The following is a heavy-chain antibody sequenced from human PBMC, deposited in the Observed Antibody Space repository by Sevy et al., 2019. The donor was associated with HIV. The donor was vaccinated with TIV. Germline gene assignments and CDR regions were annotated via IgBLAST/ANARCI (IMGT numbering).Heavy chain of an antibody. D-gene: IGHD5-12*01. J-gene: IGHJ3*02. CDR2: INIRSTDI. CDR3: ARSSRRWLKLPDAFDI. CDR1: GFTFASYS. Sequence: GGSLRLSCTASGFTFASYSMNWVRQTPGKGLEWVSCINIRSTDIKYADSVRGRFTISRDNAKNSLYLQMDSLRAEDTEVYYVARSSRRWLKLPDAFDIWGRGTMVTVSS. V-gene: IGHV3-21*01.